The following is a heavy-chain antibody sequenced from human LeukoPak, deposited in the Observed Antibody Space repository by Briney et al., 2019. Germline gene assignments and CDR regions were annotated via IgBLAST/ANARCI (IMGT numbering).Heavy chain of an antibody. CDR2: ISSSSSYI. Sequence: GGSLRLSCAASGFTFSSYSMNWVRQAPGKGREWVSSISSSSSYIYYADSVKGRFTISRDNAKNSLYLQMNSLRAEDTAVYYCARDLAHWGTTNDYWGQGTLVTVSS. J-gene: IGHJ4*02. CDR1: GFTFSSYS. V-gene: IGHV3-21*01. CDR3: ARDLAHWGTTNDY. D-gene: IGHD3-16*01.